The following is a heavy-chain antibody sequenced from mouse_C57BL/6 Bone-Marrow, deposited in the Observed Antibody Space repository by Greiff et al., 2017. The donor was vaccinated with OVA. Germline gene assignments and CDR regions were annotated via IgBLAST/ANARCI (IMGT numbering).Heavy chain of an antibody. J-gene: IGHJ4*01. V-gene: IGHV14-3*01. Sequence: VQLQQSVAELVRPGASVKLSCTASGFNITTTYLHWVKPTPHPRLSSLVRIDPANGNTKYAPKFQGKATITADTSSNTAYLQLSSLTSEDTAIYYCALLLGYAMDYWGQGTSVTVSS. D-gene: IGHD2-10*01. CDR1: GFNITTTY. CDR2: IDPANGNT. CDR3: ALLLGYAMDY.